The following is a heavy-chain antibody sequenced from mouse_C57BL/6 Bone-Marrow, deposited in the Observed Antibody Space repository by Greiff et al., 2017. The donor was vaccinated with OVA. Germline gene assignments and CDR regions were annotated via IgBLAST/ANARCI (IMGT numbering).Heavy chain of an antibody. Sequence: QVQLKQSGAELVKPGASVKISCKASGYAFSSYWMNWVKQRPGKGLEWIGQIYPGDGDTNYNGKFKGKATLTADKSSSTAYMQLSSLTSEDSAVYFCARGSLLLRYPWFAYWGQGTLVTVSA. CDR3: ARGSLLLRYPWFAY. CDR2: IYPGDGDT. V-gene: IGHV1-80*01. D-gene: IGHD1-1*01. J-gene: IGHJ3*01. CDR1: GYAFSSYW.